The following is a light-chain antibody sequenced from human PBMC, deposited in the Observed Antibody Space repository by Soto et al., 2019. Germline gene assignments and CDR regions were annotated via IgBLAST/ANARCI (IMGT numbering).Light chain of an antibody. CDR1: QSMSTY. J-gene: IGKJ1*01. Sequence: DIQMTQSPSSLSASVGDRVTITCRASQSMSTYLNWYQHKPGKTPKFLLYGASSLQSGVPSRFSGIGSGTDFTLTIRSLQPEDFATYYSQQRDSTPRTFGQGPQGEIK. V-gene: IGKV1-39*01. CDR3: QQRDSTPRT. CDR2: GAS.